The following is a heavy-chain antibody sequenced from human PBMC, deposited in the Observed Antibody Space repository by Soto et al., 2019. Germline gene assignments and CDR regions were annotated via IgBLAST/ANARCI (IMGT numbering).Heavy chain of an antibody. CDR2: IRSKAYGGTT. D-gene: IGHD6-19*01. J-gene: IGHJ4*02. CDR3: TQSPQWLAKSGY. V-gene: IGHV3-49*04. Sequence: GGSLRLSCTASGFTFGDYAMSWVRQAPGKGLEWVGFIRSKAYGGTTEYAASVKGRFTISRDDSKSIAYLQMSSLKTEDTAVYYCTQSPQWLAKSGYWGQGTLVTVSS. CDR1: GFTFGDYA.